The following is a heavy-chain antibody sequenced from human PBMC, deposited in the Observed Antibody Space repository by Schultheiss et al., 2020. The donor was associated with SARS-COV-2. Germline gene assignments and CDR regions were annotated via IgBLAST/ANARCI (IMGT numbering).Heavy chain of an antibody. CDR1: GFTFSSYA. V-gene: IGHV3-23*01. CDR3: ARTSGYCSGGSCPRRAYYYGMDV. CDR2: ISGSGGST. D-gene: IGHD2-15*01. J-gene: IGHJ6*02. Sequence: GGSLRLSCAASGFTFSSYAMSWVRQAPGKGLEWVSAISGSGGSTYYADSVKGRFTISRDNAKKSLYLQMNSLRAEDTAVYYCARTSGYCSGGSCPRRAYYYGMDVWGQGTTVTVSS.